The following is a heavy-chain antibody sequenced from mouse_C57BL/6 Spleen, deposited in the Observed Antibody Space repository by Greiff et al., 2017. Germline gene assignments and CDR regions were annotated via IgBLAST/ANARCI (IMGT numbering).Heavy chain of an antibody. V-gene: IGHV1-50*01. CDR1: GYTFTSYW. Sequence: QVQLQQPGAELVKPGASVKLSCKASGYTFTSYWMQWVKQRPGQGLEWIGEIDPSDSYTNYNQKFKGKATLTVDTSSSTAYMQLSSLTSEDSAVYYGALLWQRDYWGQGTTLTVSS. CDR2: IDPSDSYT. D-gene: IGHD2-1*01. J-gene: IGHJ2*01. CDR3: ALLWQRDY.